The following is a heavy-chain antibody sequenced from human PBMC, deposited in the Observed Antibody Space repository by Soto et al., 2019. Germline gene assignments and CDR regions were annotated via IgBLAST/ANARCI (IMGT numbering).Heavy chain of an antibody. Sequence: GGSLRLSCAASGFTFSSYAMSWVRQAPGKGLEWVSAISGSGGSTYYADSVKGRFAISRDNSKNTLYLQMNSLRAEDTAVYYCAKGGAQLLHYNWFDPWGQGTLVTVSS. CDR1: GFTFSSYA. V-gene: IGHV3-23*01. J-gene: IGHJ5*02. CDR2: ISGSGGST. D-gene: IGHD2-2*01. CDR3: AKGGAQLLHYNWFDP.